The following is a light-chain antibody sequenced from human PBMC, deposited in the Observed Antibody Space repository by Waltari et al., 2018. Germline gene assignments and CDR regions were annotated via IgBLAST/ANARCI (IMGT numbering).Light chain of an antibody. CDR2: SAS. Sequence: DIQVTQSPSSLSAPVGDRVSITCRASQSIGNYLNWYQHKPGKAPKLLIYSASSLKSGVPSRFSGSGSGTDFTLTITSLQPEDFATYYCQETYSSPPSTFGPGTKVESK. CDR1: QSIGNY. CDR3: QETYSSPPST. J-gene: IGKJ1*01. V-gene: IGKV1-39*01.